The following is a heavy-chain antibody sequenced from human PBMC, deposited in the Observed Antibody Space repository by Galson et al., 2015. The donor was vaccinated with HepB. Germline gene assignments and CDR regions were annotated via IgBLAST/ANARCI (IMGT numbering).Heavy chain of an antibody. CDR1: GFTSSGYG. Sequence: LRLSCAASGFTSSGYGMHWVRQAPGKGLEWVAFIRFSKNIKYYGDSVKGRFTISRDNSKNTLYLQMNSLRAEDTAVYSCARDRGGYSSGSYSLDYWGQGILVTVSS. CDR2: IRFSKNIK. CDR3: ARDRGGYSSGSYSLDY. V-gene: IGHV3-30*02. D-gene: IGHD6-19*01. J-gene: IGHJ4*02.